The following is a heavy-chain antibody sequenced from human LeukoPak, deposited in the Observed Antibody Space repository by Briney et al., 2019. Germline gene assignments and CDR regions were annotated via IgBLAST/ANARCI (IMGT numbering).Heavy chain of an antibody. Sequence: PSETLSLTCTVSGGSISSSNYYWGWIRQPPGTGLEWIGSIYHSGSTYYNPSLKSRVTISVDTSKNQFSLKLSSVTAADTAVYYCARLAARHVGNYWGQGTLVTVSS. J-gene: IGHJ4*02. CDR1: GGSISSSNYY. CDR3: ARLAARHVGNY. CDR2: IYHSGST. V-gene: IGHV4-39*07. D-gene: IGHD3-10*01.